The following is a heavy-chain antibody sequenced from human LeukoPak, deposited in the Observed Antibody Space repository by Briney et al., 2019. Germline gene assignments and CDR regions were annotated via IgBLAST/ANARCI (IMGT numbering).Heavy chain of an antibody. Sequence: ASVKVSCKVSGYTFNSYDINWVRQATGQGLEWMGWMTPNSGNTGYEQKFQGRVTMTRTTSISTAYMELSSLRSEDTAVYYCARCDFSGGSCYIIRWSQGTLVTASS. D-gene: IGHD2-15*01. J-gene: IGHJ4*02. CDR1: GYTFNSYD. V-gene: IGHV1-8*01. CDR3: ARCDFSGGSCYIIR. CDR2: MTPNSGNT.